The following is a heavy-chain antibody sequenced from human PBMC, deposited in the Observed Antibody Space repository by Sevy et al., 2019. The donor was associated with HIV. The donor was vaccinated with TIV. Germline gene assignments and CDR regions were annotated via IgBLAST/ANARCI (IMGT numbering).Heavy chain of an antibody. Sequence: GESLKISCAASGFTFSSYGMHWVRQAPGKGLEWVAVISYDGSNKYYADSVKGRFTISRDNSKNTLYLQMNSLRAEDTAVYYCAKLGSGSSNNDYWGQGTLVTVSS. J-gene: IGHJ4*02. CDR1: GFTFSSYG. CDR2: ISYDGSNK. V-gene: IGHV3-30*18. CDR3: AKLGSGSSNNDY. D-gene: IGHD3-10*01.